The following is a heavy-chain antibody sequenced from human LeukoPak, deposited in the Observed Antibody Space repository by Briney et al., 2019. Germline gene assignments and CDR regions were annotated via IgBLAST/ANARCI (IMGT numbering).Heavy chain of an antibody. CDR1: GGSFSGYY. J-gene: IGHJ5*02. Sequence: PSETLSLTCAVYGGSFSGYYWSWIRQPPGKGLEWIGRMYTSGSTNYNPSLKSRVTISVDTSKNQFSLKLSSVTAADTAVYYCARGIRGVMGNWFDPWGQGTLVTVSS. D-gene: IGHD3-10*01. V-gene: IGHV4-4*08. CDR2: MYTSGST. CDR3: ARGIRGVMGNWFDP.